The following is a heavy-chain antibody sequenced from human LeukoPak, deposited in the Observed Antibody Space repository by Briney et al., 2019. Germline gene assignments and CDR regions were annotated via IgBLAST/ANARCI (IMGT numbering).Heavy chain of an antibody. CDR2: IYTSGST. V-gene: IGHV4-61*02. Sequence: PSETLSLTCTVSGGSISSGSYYWSWIRQPAGKGLEWIGRIYTSGSTNYNPSLKSRVTISVDTAKNQFSLKLSSVTAADTAVYYCARDPTGYSYGPRGGYFDYWGQGTLVTVSS. J-gene: IGHJ4*02. D-gene: IGHD5-18*01. CDR3: ARDPTGYSYGPRGGYFDY. CDR1: GGSISSGSYY.